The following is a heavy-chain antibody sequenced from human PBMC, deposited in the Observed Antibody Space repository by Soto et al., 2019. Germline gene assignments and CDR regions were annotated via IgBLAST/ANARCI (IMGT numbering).Heavy chain of an antibody. CDR3: ARYDYLAPFDI. CDR2: IYYSGST. Sequence: SETLSLTCTVSGGSISSGGYYWSWIRQHPGKGLEWIGYIYYSGSTYYNPSLKSRVTISVDTSKNQFSLKLSSVTAADTAVYYCARYDYLAPFDIWGQGTMVTXS. CDR1: GGSISSGGYY. D-gene: IGHD4-17*01. V-gene: IGHV4-31*03. J-gene: IGHJ3*02.